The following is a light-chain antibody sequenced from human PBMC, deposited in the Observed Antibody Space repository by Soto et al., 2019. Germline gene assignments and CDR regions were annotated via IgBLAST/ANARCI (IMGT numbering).Light chain of an antibody. J-gene: IGKJ1*01. CDR1: QSVGSSN. V-gene: IGKV3-20*01. CDR2: GAS. CDR3: QQYGSSLTWT. Sequence: EIVLTQSPGTLSLSPGERATLSCRARQSVGSSNLAWYQQKPGQAPRLLIYGASSRATGIPDRFSGSGSGTDFTLTISRLEPEDFAVYYWQQYGSSLTWTFGQGTKVEIK.